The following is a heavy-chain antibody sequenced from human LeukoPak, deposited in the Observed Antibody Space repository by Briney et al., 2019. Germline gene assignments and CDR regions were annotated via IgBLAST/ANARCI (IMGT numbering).Heavy chain of an antibody. J-gene: IGHJ4*02. CDR1: GGTFSSYA. D-gene: IGHD5-18*01. CDR3: ASGRGYSYVHFDY. Sequence: GAPVKVSCKASGGTFSSYAISWVRQAPGQGLEWMGGIIPIFGTANYAQKFQGRVTITTDESTSTAYMELSSLRSEDTAVYYCASGRGYSYVHFDYWGQGTLVAVSS. CDR2: IIPIFGTA. V-gene: IGHV1-69*05.